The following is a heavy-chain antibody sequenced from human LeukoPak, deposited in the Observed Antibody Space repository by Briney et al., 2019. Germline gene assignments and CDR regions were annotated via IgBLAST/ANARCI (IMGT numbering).Heavy chain of an antibody. J-gene: IGHJ4*02. CDR1: GYTLTELS. V-gene: IGHV1-24*01. Sequence: ASVKVSCKVSGYTLTELSMHWVRQAPGKGLDWMGGFDPEDGETIYAQKFQGRVTMTEDTSTDTAYMELSSLRSEDTAVYYCATAYDSWISRFDYWGQGTLVTVSS. CDR2: FDPEDGET. D-gene: IGHD5-12*01. CDR3: ATAYDSWISRFDY.